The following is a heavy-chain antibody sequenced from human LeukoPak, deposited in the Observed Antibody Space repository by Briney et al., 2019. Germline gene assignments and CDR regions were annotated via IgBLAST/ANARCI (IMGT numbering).Heavy chain of an antibody. J-gene: IGHJ6*03. CDR2: IRYERSNK. CDR3: AKDRGDYQYYDSAMDV. CDR1: GFTFSSYG. V-gene: IGHV3-30*02. D-gene: IGHD3-9*01. Sequence: RGGSLRLSCAASGFTFSSYGMHWVRQAPGKGREWGAFIRYERSNKYNADSVKGRFTISRDNSQNTLYLQMNSLRAEDTAVYYCAKDRGDYQYYDSAMDVWGKGTTVTVSS.